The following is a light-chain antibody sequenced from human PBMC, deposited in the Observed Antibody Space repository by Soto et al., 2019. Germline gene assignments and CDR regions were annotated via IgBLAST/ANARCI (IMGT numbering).Light chain of an antibody. CDR1: QSVLYNSNNKNY. J-gene: IGKJ1*01. CDR3: QQYYSPWT. Sequence: DIVMTQSPDSLAVSLGERATINCKSSQSVLYNSNNKNYLAWYQQKPGQPPKLLIYWASTRESGVPDRFSGTGSGTDFTLTISRLQADDVAVYYCQQYYSPWTFGQGTKVEIK. CDR2: WAS. V-gene: IGKV4-1*01.